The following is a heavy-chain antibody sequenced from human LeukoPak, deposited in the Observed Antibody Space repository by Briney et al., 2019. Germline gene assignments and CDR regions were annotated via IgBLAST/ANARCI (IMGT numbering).Heavy chain of an antibody. J-gene: IGHJ4*02. CDR2: IYSDNT. Sequence: PGGSLRLSCAASGFTFSGYWMSWVRQAPGKGLEWVPFIYSDNTHYSDSVKGRFTISRDNSKNTLYLQMNSLRAEDTAVYYCARRAGAYSHPYDYWGQGTLVTVSS. V-gene: IGHV3-53*01. CDR3: ARRAGAYSHPYDY. D-gene: IGHD4/OR15-4a*01. CDR1: GFTFSGYW.